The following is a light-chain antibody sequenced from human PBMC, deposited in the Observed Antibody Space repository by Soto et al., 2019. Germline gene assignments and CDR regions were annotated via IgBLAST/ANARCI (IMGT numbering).Light chain of an antibody. J-gene: IGKJ2*01. V-gene: IGKV3-20*01. CDR2: GAS. CDR3: QQYGTSPPRT. Sequence: EIVLTQSPGTLSLSPGERATLSCRASRSVSSGYLAWYQQKPGQAPRLLIYGASGRATGIPDRFSGSGSGTDFTLTISRLEPEDSAVYYCQQYGTSPPRTFGQGTKLEIK. CDR1: RSVSSGY.